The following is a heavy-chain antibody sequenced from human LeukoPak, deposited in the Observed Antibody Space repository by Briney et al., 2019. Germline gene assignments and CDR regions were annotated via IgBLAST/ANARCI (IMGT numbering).Heavy chain of an antibody. CDR3: ATQTITLVVVISPFDY. Sequence: GGSLRLSCAASGFTFNTYPMHWVRQAPGKGVEWVALIHGDGAKTNYADSVRGRFTISRDNSRSTVYLQMNSLKPDGTAVYYCATQTITLVVVISPFDYWGQGALVTVPS. CDR2: IHGDGAKT. CDR1: GFTFNTYP. V-gene: IGHV3-30*02. D-gene: IGHD3-22*01. J-gene: IGHJ4*02.